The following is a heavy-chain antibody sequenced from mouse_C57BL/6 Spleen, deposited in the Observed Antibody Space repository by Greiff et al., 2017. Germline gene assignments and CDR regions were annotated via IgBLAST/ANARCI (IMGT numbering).Heavy chain of an antibody. CDR2: IDPSDSYT. V-gene: IGHV1-69*01. D-gene: IGHD2-5*01. Sequence: QVQLKQPGAELVMPGASVKLSCKASGYTFTSYWMHWVKQRPGQGLEWIGEIDPSDSYTNYNQKFKGKSTLTVDKSSSTAYMQLSSLTSEDSAVYYCATQGAYYSNYVKAWFAYWGQGTLVTVSA. CDR1: GYTFTSYW. J-gene: IGHJ3*01. CDR3: ATQGAYYSNYVKAWFAY.